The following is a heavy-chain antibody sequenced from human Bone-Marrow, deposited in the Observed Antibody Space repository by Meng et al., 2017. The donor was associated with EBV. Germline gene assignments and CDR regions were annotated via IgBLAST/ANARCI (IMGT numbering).Heavy chain of an antibody. V-gene: IGHV1-69*01. J-gene: IGHJ4*02. CDR1: AGTFSSDA. Sequence: QVRLVESGAEVKKPGSSVKVPCKTSAGTFSSDATSWVRQAPGQGLVWLGGLIPMSGAPYYAQNFRGRVTITADESTSTHYMELSNLRSEDTAMYYCASESGRGFTPDYWGQGTLVTVSS. CDR3: ASESGRGFTPDY. CDR2: LIPMSGAP. D-gene: IGHD3-10*01.